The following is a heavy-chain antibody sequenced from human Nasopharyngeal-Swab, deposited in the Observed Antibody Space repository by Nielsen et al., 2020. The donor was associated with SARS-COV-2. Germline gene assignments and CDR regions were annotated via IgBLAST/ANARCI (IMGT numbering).Heavy chain of an antibody. CDR1: GYTFTTYY. Sequence: ASVKVSCKASGYTFTTYYIHWVRQAPGQGLEWMGWISTSTGNTNYAQKVQDRVTMTTDTSTDTAYMELRNLRSDDTALYYCARALSNSWPHNWYFDLWGRGTLVTVSS. CDR2: ISTSTGNT. V-gene: IGHV1-18*04. CDR3: ARALSNSWPHNWYFDL. D-gene: IGHD6-13*01. J-gene: IGHJ2*01.